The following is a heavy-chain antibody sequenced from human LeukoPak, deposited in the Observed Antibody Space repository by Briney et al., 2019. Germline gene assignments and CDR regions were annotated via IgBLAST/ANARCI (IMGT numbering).Heavy chain of an antibody. CDR1: GYTFTSYG. Sequence: ASVKVSCKASGYTFTSYGISWVRQAPGQGLEWMGWISAYNGNTNYAQKLQGRVTMTTDTSTSTAYMELRSLRSDDTAVYYCARVQTTVTTIWWFGPWGQGTLVTVSS. CDR3: ARVQTTVTTIWWFGP. J-gene: IGHJ5*02. CDR2: ISAYNGNT. D-gene: IGHD4-17*01. V-gene: IGHV1-18*01.